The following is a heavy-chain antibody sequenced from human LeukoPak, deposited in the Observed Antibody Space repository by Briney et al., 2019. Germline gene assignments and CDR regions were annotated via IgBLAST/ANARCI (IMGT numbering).Heavy chain of an antibody. Sequence: SETLSLTCTVSGGSISSYYWSWIRQPPGKGLEWIGSIYYSGSTYYNPSLKSRVTISVDTSKNQFSLKLSSVTAADTAVYYCAREGIQLWLPFDYWGQGTLVTVSS. J-gene: IGHJ4*02. CDR2: IYYSGST. CDR3: AREGIQLWLPFDY. D-gene: IGHD5-18*01. V-gene: IGHV4-59*12. CDR1: GGSISSYY.